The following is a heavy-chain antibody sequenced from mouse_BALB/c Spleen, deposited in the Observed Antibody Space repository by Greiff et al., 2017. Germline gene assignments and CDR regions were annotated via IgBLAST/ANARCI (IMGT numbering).Heavy chain of an antibody. CDR2: INPSSGYT. V-gene: IGHV1-4*02. CDR1: GYTFTSYT. D-gene: IGHD2-10*02. CDR3: ARRGYGNFYFDY. J-gene: IGHJ2*01. Sequence: QVQLQQSAAELARPGASVKMSCKASGYTFTSYTMHWVKQRPGQGLEWIGYINPSSGYTEYNQKFKDKTTLTADKSSSTAYMQLSSLTSEDSAVYYCARRGYGNFYFDYWGQGTTLTVSS.